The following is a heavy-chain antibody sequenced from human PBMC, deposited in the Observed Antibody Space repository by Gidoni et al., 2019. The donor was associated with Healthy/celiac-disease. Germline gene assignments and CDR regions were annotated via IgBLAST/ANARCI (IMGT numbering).Heavy chain of an antibody. J-gene: IGHJ3*02. CDR1: GFTFGAYA. CDR3: TREKGEYCSSTSCYHSGPDAFDI. D-gene: IGHD2-2*01. Sequence: EVQLVESGGGLVQPGRSLRLSCTASGFTFGAYAMSWVLQAPGKGLEWGGFIRSKAYGGTTEYAASVKGRFTISRDDSKSIAYLQMNSLKTEDTAVYYCTREKGEYCSSTSCYHSGPDAFDIWGQGTMVTVSS. V-gene: IGHV3-49*04. CDR2: IRSKAYGGTT.